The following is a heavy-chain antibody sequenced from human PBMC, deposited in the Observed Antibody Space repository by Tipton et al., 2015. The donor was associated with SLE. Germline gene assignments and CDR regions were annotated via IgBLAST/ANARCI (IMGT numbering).Heavy chain of an antibody. D-gene: IGHD2-15*01. CDR3: AKAPLLCSGGSCSAFDI. CDR2: ISSSGSTI. J-gene: IGHJ3*02. V-gene: IGHV3-48*03. Sequence: SLRLSCAASGFILNNFEMNWVRQAPGKGLEWVSYISSSGSTIYYAGSVKGRFTISRDNAKNSLSLQMNSLRAEDTAVYYCAKAPLLCSGGSCSAFDIWGQGTMVTVSS. CDR1: GFILNNFE.